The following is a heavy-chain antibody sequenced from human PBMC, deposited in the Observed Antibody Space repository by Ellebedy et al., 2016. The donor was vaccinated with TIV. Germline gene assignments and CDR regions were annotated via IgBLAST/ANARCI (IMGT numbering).Heavy chain of an antibody. CDR2: ISSSSSYI. CDR1: GFTSSNYA. CDR3: ARSVYYSSSSRGIGYYFDY. V-gene: IGHV3-21*04. D-gene: IGHD6-6*01. Sequence: GGSLRLSCATSGFTSSNYAMSWVRQAPGKGLEWVSSISSSSSYIYYADSVKGRFTISRDNAKNSLYLQMNSLRAEDTAVYYCARSVYYSSSSRGIGYYFDYWGQGTLVTVSS. J-gene: IGHJ4*02.